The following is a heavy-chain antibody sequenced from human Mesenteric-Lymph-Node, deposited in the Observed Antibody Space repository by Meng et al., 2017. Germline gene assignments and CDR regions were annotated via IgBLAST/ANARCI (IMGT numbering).Heavy chain of an antibody. CDR1: GFTFSSYE. V-gene: IGHV3-48*03. CDR3: ARDRVRAEQWLEKRSRWYFDL. J-gene: IGHJ2*01. D-gene: IGHD6-19*01. CDR2: ISSSGSTI. Sequence: GESLKISCAASGFTFSSYEMNWVRQAPGKGLEWVSYISSSGSTIYYADSVKGRFTISRDNAKNSLYLQMNSLRAEDTAVYYCARDRVRAEQWLEKRSRWYFDLWGRGTLVTVSS.